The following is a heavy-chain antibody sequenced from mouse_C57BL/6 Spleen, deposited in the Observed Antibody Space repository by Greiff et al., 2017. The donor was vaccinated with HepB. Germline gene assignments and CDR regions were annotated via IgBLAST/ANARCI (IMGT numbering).Heavy chain of an antibody. V-gene: IGHV5-6*01. CDR3: ARPYEDYAMDY. Sequence: DVHLVESGGDLVKPGGSLKLSCAASGFTFSSYGMSWVRQTPDKRLEWVATISSGGSYTYYPDSVKGRFTISRDNAKNTLYLQMSSLKSEDTAMYYCARPYEDYAMDYWGQGTSVTVSS. CDR1: GFTFSSYG. CDR2: ISSGGSYT. D-gene: IGHD2-12*01. J-gene: IGHJ4*01.